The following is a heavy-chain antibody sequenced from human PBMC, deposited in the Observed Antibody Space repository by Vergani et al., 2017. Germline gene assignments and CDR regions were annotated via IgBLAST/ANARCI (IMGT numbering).Heavy chain of an antibody. Sequence: EVQLVQSGAEVKKPGATMKISCKVSGYTFTDHYMHWVKQAPGKGLEWMGLVDPEDGETINAEKFKGRVTIAADTSTDTAHLELSSLRSEDTAVYYCTTPQTVTTGGMGVWGQGTTVIVSS. CDR3: TTPQTVTTGGMGV. CDR1: GYTFTDHY. D-gene: IGHD4-17*01. J-gene: IGHJ6*02. V-gene: IGHV1-69-2*01. CDR2: VDPEDGET.